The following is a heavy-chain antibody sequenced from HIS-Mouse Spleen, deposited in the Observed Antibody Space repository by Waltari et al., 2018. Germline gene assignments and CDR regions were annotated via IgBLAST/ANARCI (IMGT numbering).Heavy chain of an antibody. J-gene: IGHJ3*02. V-gene: IGHV4-34*01. CDR3: ARVFTSNDAFDI. Sequence: QVQLQQWGAGLLKPSETLSLTCAVYGGSFSGYYWSWTRQPPGKGLEWIGEINHSGSTNYNPALKSRVTISVDTSKNQFSLKLSSVTAADTAVYYCARVFTSNDAFDIWGQGTMVTVSS. CDR2: INHSGST. CDR1: GGSFSGYY.